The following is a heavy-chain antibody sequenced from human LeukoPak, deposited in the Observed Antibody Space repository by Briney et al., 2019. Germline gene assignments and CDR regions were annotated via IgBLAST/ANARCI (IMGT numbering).Heavy chain of an antibody. CDR1: GGSISSYY. J-gene: IGHJ5*02. CDR2: IYYSGST. V-gene: IGHV4-59*01. Sequence: PSETLSLTCTVSGGSISSYYWSWIRQPPGKGLEWIGYIYYSGSTNYNPSLKSRVTISVDTSKNQFSLKLSSVTAADTAVYYCARDHPQSSSWFNWFDPWGQGTLVTVSS. D-gene: IGHD6-13*01. CDR3: ARDHPQSSSWFNWFDP.